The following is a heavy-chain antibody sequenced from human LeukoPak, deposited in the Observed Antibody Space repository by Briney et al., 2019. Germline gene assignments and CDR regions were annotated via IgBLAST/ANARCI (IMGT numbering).Heavy chain of an antibody. CDR3: AKDRSATALALRFFDF. CDR2: ISYDGSNK. J-gene: IGHJ4*02. Sequence: PGGSLRLSCAASGFTFSSYGMHWVRQAPGKGLEWVAVISYDGSNKYYADSVKGRFTISRDNSKNTLSLQMNSLRPEDTALYYCAKDRSATALALRFFDFWGQGTLVTVS. V-gene: IGHV3-30*18. D-gene: IGHD5-18*01. CDR1: GFTFSSYG.